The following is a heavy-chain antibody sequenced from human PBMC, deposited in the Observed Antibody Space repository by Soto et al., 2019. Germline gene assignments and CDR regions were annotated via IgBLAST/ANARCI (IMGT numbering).Heavy chain of an antibody. CDR1: GYTFTTYW. CDR2: IYPRDSDT. V-gene: IGHV5-51*01. Sequence: GESLKISCKGSGYTFTTYWIGWVRQMPGKGLEWMGIIYPRDSDTRYSPSFQGQVTISADKSISTAYLQWSSLKASDTAIYYCARRPNTLNYYAMDVWGKGTTVTVYS. CDR3: ARRPNTLNYYAMDV. D-gene: IGHD3-9*01. J-gene: IGHJ6*04.